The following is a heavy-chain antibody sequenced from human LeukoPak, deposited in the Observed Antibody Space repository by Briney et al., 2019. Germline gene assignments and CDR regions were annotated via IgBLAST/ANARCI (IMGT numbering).Heavy chain of an antibody. CDR1: GFTFSSYW. D-gene: IGHD2-15*01. J-gene: IGHJ4*02. V-gene: IGHV3-7*01. Sequence: PGGSLRLSCAAAGFTFSSYWMSWVRQAPGKGLEWVANIKQDGSEKYYVDSVKGRFTISRDNAKNSLYLQMNSLRAEDTAVYYCAKDQDGGYRVVPSSPFDYWGQGTLVTVSS. CDR3: AKDQDGGYRVVPSSPFDY. CDR2: IKQDGSEK.